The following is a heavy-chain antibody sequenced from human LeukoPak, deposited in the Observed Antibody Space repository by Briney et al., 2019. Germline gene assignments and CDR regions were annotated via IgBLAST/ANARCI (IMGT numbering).Heavy chain of an antibody. D-gene: IGHD3-3*01. CDR3: ARSNPFWSGYPFDY. CDR2: INPNSGGT. V-gene: IGHV1-2*02. J-gene: IGHJ4*02. Sequence: ASVTVSCKASGYTFTGYYMHWVRQAPGQGLEWMGWINPNSGGTNYAQKFQGRVTMTRDTSISTAYMELSRLRSDDTAVYYCARSNPFWSGYPFDYWGQGTLVTVSA. CDR1: GYTFTGYY.